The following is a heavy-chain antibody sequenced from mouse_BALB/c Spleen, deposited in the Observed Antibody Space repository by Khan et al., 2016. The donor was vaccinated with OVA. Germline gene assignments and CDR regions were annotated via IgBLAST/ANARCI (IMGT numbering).Heavy chain of an antibody. CDR2: IYWDDDM. CDR1: GFSLSTFGMG. Sequence: QVTLKESGPGILQPSQTLSLTCSFSGFSLSTFGMGVSWIRQPSGKDLELLSHIYWDDDMHYNPSLKSRLTLSKDTSNYQVFLKITTVDTADTATYDSARRAGIYYGSSYGYFDVWGAGTTVTVSS. CDR3: ARRAGIYYGSSYGYFDV. V-gene: IGHV8-6*01. J-gene: IGHJ1*01. D-gene: IGHD1-1*01.